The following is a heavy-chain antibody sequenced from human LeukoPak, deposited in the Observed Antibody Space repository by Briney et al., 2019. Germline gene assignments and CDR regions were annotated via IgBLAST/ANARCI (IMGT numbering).Heavy chain of an antibody. J-gene: IGHJ4*02. CDR3: ATSLRITMIVVVGPFDY. D-gene: IGHD3-22*01. CDR2: ISGSGRST. CDR1: GFTFSSYA. V-gene: IGHV3-23*01. Sequence: PGGSLRLSCAASGFTFSSYAMSWVRQAPGKGLEWVSAISGSGRSTYYADSVKGRFTISRDNSKNTLYLQMNSLRAEDTAVYYCATSLRITMIVVVGPFDYWGQGTLVTVSS.